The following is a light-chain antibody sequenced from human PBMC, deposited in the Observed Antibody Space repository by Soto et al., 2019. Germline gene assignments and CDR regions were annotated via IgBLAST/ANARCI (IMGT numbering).Light chain of an antibody. Sequence: QAVVTQPPSASGTPGQRVTISCSGSSSNIGSNTVTWYQHLPGTAPKLLMYSNDQRPSEVPDRFSGSKSGTSASLAISGLQSEDEADYYCASWDDSRKGVVFGGGTKVTVL. J-gene: IGLJ2*01. CDR1: SSNIGSNT. CDR2: SND. V-gene: IGLV1-44*01. CDR3: ASWDDSRKGVV.